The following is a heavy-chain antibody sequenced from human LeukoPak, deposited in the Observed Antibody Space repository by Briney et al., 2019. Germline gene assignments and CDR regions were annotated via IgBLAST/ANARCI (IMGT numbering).Heavy chain of an antibody. D-gene: IGHD3-16*02. CDR3: ARGGSGVITFGGVIAYAFDI. CDR1: GGSIRSISHY. Sequence: SETLSLTCTVSGGSIRSISHYWDWIRQPPGKGLEWIGYIYYSGSTYYNPSLKSRVTISVDTSKNQFSLKLSSVTAADTAVYYCARGGSGVITFGGVIAYAFDIWGQGTMVTVSS. J-gene: IGHJ3*02. V-gene: IGHV4-30-4*08. CDR2: IYYSGST.